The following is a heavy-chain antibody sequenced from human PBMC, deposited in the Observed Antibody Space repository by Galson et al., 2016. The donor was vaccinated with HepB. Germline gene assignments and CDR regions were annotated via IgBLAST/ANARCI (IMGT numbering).Heavy chain of an antibody. V-gene: IGHV3-11*01. J-gene: IGHJ6*02. CDR3: ARECMDASGSYPYYYYHYGMEV. CDR1: GFTFSDYY. D-gene: IGHD3-10*01. Sequence: SLRLSCAASGFTFSDYYMTWVRQAPGKGLEWIAEINSDSSTVNYADSVRGRFTISRDNAENALYLQMNTLRADDTAVYYCARECMDASGSYPYYYYHYGMEVWGQGTTVTVS. CDR2: INSDSSTV.